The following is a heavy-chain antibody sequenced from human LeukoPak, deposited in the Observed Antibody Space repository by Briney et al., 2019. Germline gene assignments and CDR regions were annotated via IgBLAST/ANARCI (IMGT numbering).Heavy chain of an antibody. CDR2: ISNSSSNI. J-gene: IGHJ4*02. V-gene: IGHV3-48*04. CDR3: ARGEYYDSSGYYGAFDY. CDR1: GFTFSSYS. D-gene: IGHD3-22*01. Sequence: GGSLRLSCAASGFTFSSYSMNWVRQAPGKGLEWVSYISNSSSNIYYAGSVKGRFTISRDNAKNSLYLQMNSLRAEDTAVYYCARGEYYDSSGYYGAFDYWGQGTLVTVSS.